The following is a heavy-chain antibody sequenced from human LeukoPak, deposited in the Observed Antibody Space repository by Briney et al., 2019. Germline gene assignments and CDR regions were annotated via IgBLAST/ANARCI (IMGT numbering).Heavy chain of an antibody. CDR3: ARRHGGSWYVLHVFDI. CDR2: INHSGST. V-gene: IGHV4-4*02. Sequence: SETLSLTCAVSGGSISSSNWWSWVRQPPGKGLEWIGEINHSGSTNYNPSLKSRVTISVDTSKNQFSLKLSSVTAADTAVYYCARRHGGSWYVLHVFDIWGQGTMATVSS. D-gene: IGHD6-13*01. J-gene: IGHJ3*02. CDR1: GGSISSSNW.